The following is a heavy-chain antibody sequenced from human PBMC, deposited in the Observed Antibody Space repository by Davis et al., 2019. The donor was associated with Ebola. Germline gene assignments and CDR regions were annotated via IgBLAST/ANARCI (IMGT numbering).Heavy chain of an antibody. Sequence: HTGGSLRLSCAASGFIFSKSWMSWVRQGPGEGLVWVSDINCDGSTTKYADSVKGRFTISRDNAKNTLYLQMNSLRAEDTAVYYCMSLTGGSWGQGTLVTVSS. J-gene: IGHJ5*02. CDR3: MSLTGGS. V-gene: IGHV3-74*01. CDR2: INCDGSTT. D-gene: IGHD3-16*01. CDR1: GFIFSKSW.